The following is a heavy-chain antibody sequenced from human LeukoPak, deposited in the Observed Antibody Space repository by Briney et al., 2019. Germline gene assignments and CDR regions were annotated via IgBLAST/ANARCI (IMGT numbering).Heavy chain of an antibody. CDR2: XIPILGIA. Sequence: SXXVSXXASGXTFSSYAISWVRQAPGQGXXXXGRXIPILGIANYAQKFQGRVTITADKSTSTAYMELSSLRSEDTAVYYCARDRSNYYDSSGADDAFDIWGQGTMVTVSS. V-gene: IGHV1-69*04. D-gene: IGHD3-22*01. J-gene: IGHJ3*02. CDR1: GXTFSSYA. CDR3: ARDRSNYYDSSGADDAFDI.